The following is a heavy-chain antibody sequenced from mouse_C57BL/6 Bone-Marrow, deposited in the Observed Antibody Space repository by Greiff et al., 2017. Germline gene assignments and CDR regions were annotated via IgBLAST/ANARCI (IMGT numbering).Heavy chain of an antibody. D-gene: IGHD1-1*01. Sequence: QVQLKQSGAELVRPGASVTLSCKASGYTFTDYEMHWVKQTPVHGLEWIGAIDPETGGTAYNQKFKGKDILTADKSSSTAYMELRSLTSEDSAVYYCTRIDYGSSFDYWGQGTTLTVSS. CDR2: IDPETGGT. CDR1: GYTFTDYE. V-gene: IGHV1-15*01. CDR3: TRIDYGSSFDY. J-gene: IGHJ2*01.